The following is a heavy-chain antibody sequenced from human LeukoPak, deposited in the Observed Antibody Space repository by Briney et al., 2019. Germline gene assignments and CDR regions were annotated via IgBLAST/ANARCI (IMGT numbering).Heavy chain of an antibody. J-gene: IGHJ4*02. CDR3: ARPSCSGGSCFFDY. Sequence: ASVKVSCKASGYTFTGYYMHWVRQAPGQGLEWMGWINPNSGGTNYAQKFQGRVTMTRDTSISTAYMELSRLRSDDTAVYYCARPSCSGGSCFFDYWGQGTLVTVSS. D-gene: IGHD2-15*01. CDR2: INPNSGGT. CDR1: GYTFTGYY. V-gene: IGHV1-2*02.